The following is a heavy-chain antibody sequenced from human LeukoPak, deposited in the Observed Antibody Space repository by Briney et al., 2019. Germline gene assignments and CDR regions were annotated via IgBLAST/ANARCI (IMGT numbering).Heavy chain of an antibody. J-gene: IGHJ4*02. V-gene: IGHV3-21*01. CDR2: ISSGSTYI. CDR3: ARPAGGYYDSSGYPIDY. Sequence: GGSLRLSCAAAGFTFSSSSMNWVRQAPGKGLDWVSSISSGSTYIYYADSVKGRFTISRDNAKNSLYLQMNSLRAEDTAVYYCARPAGGYYDSSGYPIDYWGQGTLVTVSS. D-gene: IGHD3-22*01. CDR1: GFTFSSSS.